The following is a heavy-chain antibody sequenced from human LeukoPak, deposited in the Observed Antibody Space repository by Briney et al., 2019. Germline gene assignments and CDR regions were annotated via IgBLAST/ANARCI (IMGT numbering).Heavy chain of an antibody. D-gene: IGHD1/OR15-1a*01. Sequence: GGSLRLSCAASGFTVSSNYMSWVRQAPGKGLEWVSVIYNTGSTYYADSVKGRFTISRDNSKNTLYLQMNSLRADDTAVYYCARGGLYNWNIDYWGQGSLVTVSS. CDR1: GFTVSSNY. J-gene: IGHJ4*02. CDR2: IYNTGST. CDR3: ARGGLYNWNIDY. V-gene: IGHV3-66*01.